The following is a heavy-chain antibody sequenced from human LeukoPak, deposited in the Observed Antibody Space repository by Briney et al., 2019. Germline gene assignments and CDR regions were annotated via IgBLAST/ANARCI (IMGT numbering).Heavy chain of an antibody. J-gene: IGHJ3*02. CDR3: WTGGYSYGNGAFDI. CDR2: ISGSGGST. CDR1: GFTFTTYW. Sequence: PGGSLRLSCAASGFTFTTYWMSWVRQAPGKGLEWVSAISGSGGSTYYADSVKGRFTISRDNSKNTLYLQMNSLRAEDTAVYYCWTGGYSYGNGAFDIWGQGTMVTVSS. D-gene: IGHD5-18*01. V-gene: IGHV3-23*01.